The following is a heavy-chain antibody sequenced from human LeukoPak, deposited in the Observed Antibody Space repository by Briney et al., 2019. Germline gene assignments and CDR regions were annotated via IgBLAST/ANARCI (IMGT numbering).Heavy chain of an antibody. J-gene: IGHJ4*02. CDR2: MNGEGTTI. CDR1: GLTFRTTW. D-gene: IGHD1-7*01. Sequence: GGSLRLSCATSGLTFRTTWMHWVRQAPGKGLMWVSRMNGEGTTIDYADSVKGRFTVSRDYAKNTLLLQMNNLRTEDTALYFCATARNFRFEYWGRGSLVIVSA. V-gene: IGHV3-74*01. CDR3: ATARNFRFEY.